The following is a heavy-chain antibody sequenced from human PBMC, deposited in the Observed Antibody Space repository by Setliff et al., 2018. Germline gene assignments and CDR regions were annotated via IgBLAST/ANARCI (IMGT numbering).Heavy chain of an antibody. D-gene: IGHD3-16*01. CDR1: GFTFSSYS. V-gene: IGHV3-21*04. CDR3: ARDPNGDYVGAFDP. J-gene: IGHJ5*02. CDR2: ISSSGRYL. Sequence: GGSLRFSCAASGFTFSSYSMNWVRQAPGKGLEWVSSISSSGRYLYYADSVKGRFTISRDNSRNTLYLQMNSLRVEDTASYYCARDPNGDYVGAFDPWGQGILVTVSS.